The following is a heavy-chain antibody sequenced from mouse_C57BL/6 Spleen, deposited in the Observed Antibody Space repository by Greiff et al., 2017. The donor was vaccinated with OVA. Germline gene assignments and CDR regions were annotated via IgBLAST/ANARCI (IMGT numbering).Heavy chain of an antibody. CDR2: INPNNGGT. CDR1: GYTFTDYY. V-gene: IGHV1-26*01. CDR3: ARVIIYYDYDREYFDV. Sequence: EVQLQQSGPELVKPGASVKISCKASGYTFTDYYMNWVKQSHGKSLEWIGDINPNNGGTSYNQKFKGKATLTVDKSSSTAYMELRSLTSEDSAVYYCARVIIYYDYDREYFDVWGTGTTVTVSS. J-gene: IGHJ1*03. D-gene: IGHD2-4*01.